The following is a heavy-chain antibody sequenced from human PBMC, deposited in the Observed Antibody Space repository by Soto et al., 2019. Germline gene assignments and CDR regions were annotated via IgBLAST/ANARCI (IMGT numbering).Heavy chain of an antibody. V-gene: IGHV1-2*02. CDR1: GYTFTGYY. J-gene: IGHJ4*02. D-gene: IGHD3-22*01. CDR2: INPNSGGT. CDR3: ARENYYDSSGYSDY. Sequence: AASVKVSCKASGYTFTGYYMHWVRQAPGQGLEWMGWINPNSGGTNYAQKFQGRVTMTRDTSISTAYMELSRLRSDDTAVYYCARENYYDSSGYSDYWGQGTLVTVSS.